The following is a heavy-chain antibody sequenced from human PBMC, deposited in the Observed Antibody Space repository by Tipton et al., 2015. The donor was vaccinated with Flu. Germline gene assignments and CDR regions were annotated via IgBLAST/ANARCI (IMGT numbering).Heavy chain of an antibody. CDR3: ARATDSSGTGFDY. Sequence: TLSLTCTVSGGSISSCSWYWIWIRQHAGKGLEWIGRMYTSGSTNYNPSLKSRVTISVDTSKNQFSLKLTSVTAADTAVYYCARATDSSGTGFDYWGQGTVVT. CDR2: MYTSGST. D-gene: IGHD3-22*01. J-gene: IGHJ4*02. V-gene: IGHV4-61*02. CDR1: GGSISSCSWY.